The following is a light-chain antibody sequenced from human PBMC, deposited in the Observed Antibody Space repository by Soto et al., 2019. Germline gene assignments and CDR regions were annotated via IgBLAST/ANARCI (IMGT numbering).Light chain of an antibody. CDR2: GAS. V-gene: IGKV3-20*01. CDR3: QQYDSSLIT. CDR1: QSVSSNY. J-gene: IGKJ5*01. Sequence: EIVLTQSPGTLSLSPGERATLSCRAIQSVSSNYLAWYQQKPGQAPRLLIYGASSRATGIPDRFSGSGSGTDFSLTISRLEPEDFAVYTCQQYDSSLITFGQGTRLEIK.